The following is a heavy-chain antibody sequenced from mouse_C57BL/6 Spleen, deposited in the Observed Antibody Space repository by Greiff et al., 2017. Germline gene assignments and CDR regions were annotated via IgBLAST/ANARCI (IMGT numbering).Heavy chain of an antibody. CDR2: IHPDSGST. CDR3: ARPDGGSSSWFAY. Sequence: QVQLQQPGAELVKPGASVKLSCKASGYTFTSYWMHWVKQRPGQGLEWIGMIHPDSGSTNYNEKFKSKATLTVDKSSSTAYMQLSSLTSEDSAVYYCARPDGGSSSWFAYWGQGTLVTVSA. D-gene: IGHD1-1*01. CDR1: GYTFTSYW. J-gene: IGHJ3*01. V-gene: IGHV1-64*01.